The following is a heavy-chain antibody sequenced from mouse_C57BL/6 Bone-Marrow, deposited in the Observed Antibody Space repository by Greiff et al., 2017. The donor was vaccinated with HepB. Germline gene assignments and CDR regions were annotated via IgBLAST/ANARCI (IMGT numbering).Heavy chain of an antibody. V-gene: IGHV14-2*01. CDR2: IDPEDGET. D-gene: IGHD3-2*02. CDR1: GFNIKDYY. Sequence: VQLKESGAELVKPGASVKLSCTASGFNIKDYYMHWVKQRTEQGLEWIGRIDPEDGETKSAPKFQGKATITADTSSNTAYLQLSSLTSEDTAVYYCAMGQLRPLDYAMDYWGQGTSVTVSS. CDR3: AMGQLRPLDYAMDY. J-gene: IGHJ4*01.